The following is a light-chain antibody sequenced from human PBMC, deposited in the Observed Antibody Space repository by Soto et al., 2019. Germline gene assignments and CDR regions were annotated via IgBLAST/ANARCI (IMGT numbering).Light chain of an antibody. V-gene: IGLV2-11*01. Sequence: QSVLTQPRSVSGSPGQSVTIACTGTSSDVGVYYYVSWYQQHPGKAPKLIIYDVTRRPSGVPDRFSGSKSGNTASLTISGLQGEDEADYYCCSYEGSFTFPYFFGNGTKV. CDR2: DVT. CDR1: SSDVGVYYY. J-gene: IGLJ1*01. CDR3: CSYEGSFTFPYF.